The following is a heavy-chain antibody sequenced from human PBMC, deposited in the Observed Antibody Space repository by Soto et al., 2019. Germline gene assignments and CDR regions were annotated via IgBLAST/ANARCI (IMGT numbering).Heavy chain of an antibody. CDR1: GYTFTSYD. V-gene: IGHV1-69*13. J-gene: IGHJ5*01. CDR3: TWSGTNFFAS. Sequence: ASVKVSCKASGYTFTSYDISWVRQAPGQGLEWMGGIIPIFGTANYAQKFQGRVTITADESTSTAYMELSSLKTEDTAVYYCTWSGTNFFASWGRGTLVTVSS. D-gene: IGHD1-1*01. CDR2: IIPIFGTA.